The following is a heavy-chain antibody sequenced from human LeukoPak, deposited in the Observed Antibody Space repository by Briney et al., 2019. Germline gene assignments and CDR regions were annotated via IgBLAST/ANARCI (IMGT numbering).Heavy chain of an antibody. CDR3: ARQSRGGSYHDY. CDR2: ISSSYAI. J-gene: IGHJ4*02. V-gene: IGHV3-48*02. D-gene: IGHD1-26*01. Sequence: GGSLRLSCAASGFTFSNYGMNWVRQAPGKGLEWVSYISSSYAIHYTDSVKGRFTISRDNAKNSLYLQMNSLRDEDTAVYYCARQSRGGSYHDYWGQGTLVTVSS. CDR1: GFTFSNYG.